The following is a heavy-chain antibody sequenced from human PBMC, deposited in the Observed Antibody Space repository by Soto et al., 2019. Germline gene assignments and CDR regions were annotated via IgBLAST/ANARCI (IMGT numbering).Heavy chain of an antibody. CDR1: GYSFTGYY. D-gene: IGHD3-3*01. Sequence: ASVKVSCKASGYSFTGYYMHWVRQAPGEGLEWMGWINPNSGGTSYAQKFQGRVTMTRNTSISTAYMELSSLRSEDTAVYYCATVRSITIFGVVRRYFDLWGRGTLVTVSS. J-gene: IGHJ2*01. CDR2: INPNSGGT. CDR3: ATVRSITIFGVVRRYFDL. V-gene: IGHV1-2*02.